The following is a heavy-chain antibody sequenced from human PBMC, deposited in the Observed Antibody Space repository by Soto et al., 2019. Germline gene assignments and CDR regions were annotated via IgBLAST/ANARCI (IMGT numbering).Heavy chain of an antibody. V-gene: IGHV1-69*06. CDR2: IIPIFGTA. Sequence: SVKVSCKSSVGTFSSYAISLVRQAPGQGLEWMGGIIPIFGTANYAQKFQGRVTIAADKSTSTAYMELSRLRSEDTAVYYCAREGRDGYNSRIFDYWGQGTLVTVSS. D-gene: IGHD5-12*01. CDR1: VGTFSSYA. J-gene: IGHJ4*02. CDR3: AREGRDGYNSRIFDY.